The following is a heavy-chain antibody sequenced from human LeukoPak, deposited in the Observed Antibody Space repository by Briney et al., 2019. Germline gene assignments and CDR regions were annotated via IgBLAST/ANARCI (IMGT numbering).Heavy chain of an antibody. V-gene: IGHV4-34*01. CDR2: IHYSGSA. Sequence: ETLSLTCAVYGGSFSGYYRTWIRQPPGKGLEWIGEIHYSGSATYNPSLKSRVTISVDTSKNQFSLKMNSVTAADTAVYYCARGQWFRAFWSRGTPVTVSS. CDR3: ARGQWFRAF. J-gene: IGHJ4*02. CDR1: GGSFSGYY. D-gene: IGHD3-10*01.